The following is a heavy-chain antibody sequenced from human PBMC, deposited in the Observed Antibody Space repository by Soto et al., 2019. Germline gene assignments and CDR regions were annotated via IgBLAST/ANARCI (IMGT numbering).Heavy chain of an antibody. CDR3: ARLAMATRRGYYGMDV. Sequence: EVQLVQSGAEVKKPGESLRISCKGSGYSFTTYWITWVRQMPVKGLEWMGRIDPSDSYTNYSPSFQGHVTISADKSISTASLQWRRLKASDTAMYYCARLAMATRRGYYGMDVWGQGTTVTVSS. V-gene: IGHV5-10-1*01. D-gene: IGHD5-12*01. J-gene: IGHJ6*02. CDR2: IDPSDSYT. CDR1: GYSFTTYW.